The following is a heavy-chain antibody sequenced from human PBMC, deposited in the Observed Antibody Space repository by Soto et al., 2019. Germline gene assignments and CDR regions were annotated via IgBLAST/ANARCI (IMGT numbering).Heavy chain of an antibody. Sequence: SETLSLTCTVSGGSISSYYWSWIRQPPGKGLEWIGYIYYSGSTNYNPSLKSRVTISVDTSKNQFSLKLSSVTAADTAVYYCARVADSSSWYSVDYWGQGTLVTVSS. CDR1: GGSISSYY. J-gene: IGHJ4*02. V-gene: IGHV4-59*08. CDR2: IYYSGST. D-gene: IGHD6-13*01. CDR3: ARVADSSSWYSVDY.